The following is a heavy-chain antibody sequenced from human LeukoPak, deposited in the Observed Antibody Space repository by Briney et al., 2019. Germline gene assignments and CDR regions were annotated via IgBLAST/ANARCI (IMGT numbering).Heavy chain of an antibody. CDR1: GFTFSNYA. Sequence: GGPLRLSCAASGFTFSNYAMLWVREAPGKGVVWIAVISDDGSSKYYADSVKGRFTISRDNSKNTLYLQMSSLRGEDTAVYYCARAHPAYASDSWGQGTLVIVSS. V-gene: IGHV3-30*04. J-gene: IGHJ4*02. CDR2: ISDDGSSK. CDR3: ARAHPAYASDS.